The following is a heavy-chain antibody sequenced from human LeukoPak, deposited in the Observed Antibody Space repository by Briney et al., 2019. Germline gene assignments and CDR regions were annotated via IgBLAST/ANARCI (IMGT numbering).Heavy chain of an antibody. CDR2: INSDGSST. V-gene: IGHV3-74*01. D-gene: IGHD2-8*02. J-gene: IGHJ6*03. CDR1: GFTFSSYW. CDR3: ARWYWGYYYYMDV. Sequence: GGSLRLSSAASGFTFSSYWMHWVRQPPGKGLVWVSRINSDGSSTSYADSVKGRFTISRDNAKNTLYLQMNSLRAEDTAVYCCARWYWGYYYYMDVWGKGTTVTVSS.